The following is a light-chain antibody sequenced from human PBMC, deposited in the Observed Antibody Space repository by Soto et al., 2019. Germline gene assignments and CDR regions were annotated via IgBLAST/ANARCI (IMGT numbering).Light chain of an antibody. Sequence: DIQMTQSPSTLSASVGDTVTITCRASQSISSWLAWYQQKPGKVPKILVYKASSLESGVPSRFSGSGYGTEFTLTISSLQPDDFATYYCQDYSSYSMCTFGQGTKVDIK. V-gene: IGKV1-5*03. CDR1: QSISSW. CDR3: QDYSSYSMCT. CDR2: KAS. J-gene: IGKJ2*02.